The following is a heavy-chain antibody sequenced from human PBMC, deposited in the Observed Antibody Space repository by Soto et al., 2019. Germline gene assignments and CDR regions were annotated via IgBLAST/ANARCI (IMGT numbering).Heavy chain of an antibody. CDR3: ARGLGGTPHYYYYGMDV. Sequence: SETLSLTCTVSGGSISSCHWSWIRLPAGKGMERIGRIYTSGSTNYNPSLKSRVTMSVDTSKNQFSLKLGSVTAADTAVYYCARGLGGTPHYYYYGMDVWGQGTTVTVS. CDR2: IYTSGST. CDR1: GGSISSCH. V-gene: IGHV4-4*07. D-gene: IGHD1-7*01. J-gene: IGHJ6*02.